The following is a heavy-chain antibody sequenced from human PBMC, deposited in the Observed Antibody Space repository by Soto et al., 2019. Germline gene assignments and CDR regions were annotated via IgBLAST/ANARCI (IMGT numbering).Heavy chain of an antibody. CDR3: VRVVAIPGYPDN. V-gene: IGHV1-69*06. CDR1: GATFSSYA. CDR2: IVPTVDTS. Sequence: SVKVSCKASGATFSSYAITWVRQAPGQGLEWMGGIVPTVDTSTYAQKFQGRVTITADKFTNTVYMELSSLRSDDTAVYYCVRVVAIPGYPDNWGQGTLVTVSS. J-gene: IGHJ4*02. D-gene: IGHD5-12*01.